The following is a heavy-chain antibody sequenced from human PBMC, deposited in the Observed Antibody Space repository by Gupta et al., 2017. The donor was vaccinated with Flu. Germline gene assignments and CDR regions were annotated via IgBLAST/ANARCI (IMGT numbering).Heavy chain of an antibody. D-gene: IGHD2-15*01. J-gene: IGHJ3*02. CDR1: GFTYTTYA. Sequence: EVQLLESGGGLAQPGGSLGLSCAASGFTYTTYAMNWVRQAPGKGPEWVSGILDSGGNTYYADSVKGRFTISRDNSKNTLYLQMNSLRTDDTAVYYCAKGVEDGDALDIWGQGTMVTVSS. CDR3: AKGVEDGDALDI. CDR2: ILDSGGNT. V-gene: IGHV3-23*01.